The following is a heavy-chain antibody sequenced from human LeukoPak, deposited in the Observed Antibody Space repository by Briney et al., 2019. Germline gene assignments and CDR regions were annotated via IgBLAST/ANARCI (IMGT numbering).Heavy chain of an antibody. CDR3: AKDPVRTYGGYWAY. Sequence: GGSLRLSCAASGFTFSSYAMSWVRQAPGKGLEWVSAISGSGGSTYYADSVKGRFTISRDNSKNTLYLQMNSLRAEDTAVYYCAKDPVRTYGGYWAYWGQGALVTVSS. CDR1: GFTFSSYA. V-gene: IGHV3-23*01. J-gene: IGHJ4*02. CDR2: ISGSGGST. D-gene: IGHD1-26*01.